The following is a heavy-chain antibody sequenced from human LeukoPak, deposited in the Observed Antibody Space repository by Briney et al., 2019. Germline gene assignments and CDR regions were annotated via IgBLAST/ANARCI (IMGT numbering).Heavy chain of an antibody. V-gene: IGHV1-69*04. Sequence: SVKVSCKASGGTFSSYAISWVRQAPGQGLEWMGRIIPILGIANFAQKFQGRVTITADKSTSTAYMELSSLRSEDTAVYYCARDSPNPDNGNLDYWGQGTLVTVSS. CDR1: GGTFSSYA. CDR3: ARDSPNPDNGNLDY. CDR2: IIPILGIA. J-gene: IGHJ4*02. D-gene: IGHD2-8*01.